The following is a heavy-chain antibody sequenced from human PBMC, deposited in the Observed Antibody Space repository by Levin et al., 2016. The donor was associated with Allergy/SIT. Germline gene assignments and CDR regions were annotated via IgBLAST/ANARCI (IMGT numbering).Heavy chain of an antibody. Sequence: GESLKISCAASGLTFSDYYMNWIRQAPGQGLEWISYIRSSGTYSNYADSVKGRFTISRDNAKNLVYLQMNSLRAEDTAEFYCAKGVYYYDSGAVRTGHDYWGQGTLVTVSS. CDR1: GLTFSDYY. D-gene: IGHD3-22*01. CDR3: AKGVYYYDSGAVRTGHDY. J-gene: IGHJ4*02. V-gene: IGHV3-11*06. CDR2: IRSSGTYS.